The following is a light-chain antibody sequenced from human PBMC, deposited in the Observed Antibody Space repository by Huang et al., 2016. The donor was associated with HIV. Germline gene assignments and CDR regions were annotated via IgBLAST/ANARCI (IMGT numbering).Light chain of an antibody. J-gene: IGKJ4*01. CDR2: GSS. Sequence: EIVMTQSPATLSVSPGERVTLSCRANRSVSTNLAWYQQRPGQAPRLRIYGSSTRAPGIPARFGGSGSGTDFSLTISSLQSEDFALYYCHQYNNWLLSFGGGTRVDI. CDR3: HQYNNWLLS. CDR1: RSVSTN. V-gene: IGKV3-15*01.